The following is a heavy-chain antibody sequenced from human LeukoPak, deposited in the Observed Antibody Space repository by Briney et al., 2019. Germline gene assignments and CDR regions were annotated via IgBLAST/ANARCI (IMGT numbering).Heavy chain of an antibody. CDR1: GFTFSNLW. V-gene: IGHV3-7*05. CDR3: ARDIGYHTFDY. Sequence: GGSLRLSCAASGFTFSNLWMAWVRQAPGKGLEWVAHIKEDGSDKKYVDSVKGRFTISRDNPKNSLYLQMNSLRAEDTAVYYCARDIGYHTFDYWGQGGLVTVSS. CDR2: IKEDGSDK. J-gene: IGHJ4*02. D-gene: IGHD5-12*01.